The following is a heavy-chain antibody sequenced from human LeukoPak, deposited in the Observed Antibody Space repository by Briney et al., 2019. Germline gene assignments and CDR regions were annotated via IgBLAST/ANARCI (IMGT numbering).Heavy chain of an antibody. CDR3: ARRWNYGRNYYIDV. Sequence: PSETLSLTCAVYGGSFSNYYWSWIRQSPGKGLEWIGEINDSGTINYNPSLMSRVTVSVDKSKNQFSLKLSPATAADTAVYYCARRWNYGRNYYIDVWGKGATVSVSS. CDR2: INDSGTI. D-gene: IGHD1-7*01. V-gene: IGHV4-34*01. J-gene: IGHJ6*03. CDR1: GGSFSNYY.